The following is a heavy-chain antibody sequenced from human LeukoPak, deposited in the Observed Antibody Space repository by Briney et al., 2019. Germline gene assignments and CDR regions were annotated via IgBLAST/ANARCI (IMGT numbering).Heavy chain of an antibody. D-gene: IGHD1-26*01. J-gene: IGHJ4*02. CDR1: GFTFSSYG. CDR3: AKSGVGATSPFDY. CDR2: IRFDGSIK. V-gene: IGHV3-30*02. Sequence: GGSLRLSCAASGFTFSSYGMHWVRQAPGKGLEWVALIRFDGSIKYYADSVKGRFTISRDNSKNTLYLQMNSLRAEDTAVYYCAKSGVGATSPFDYWGQGTLVTVSS.